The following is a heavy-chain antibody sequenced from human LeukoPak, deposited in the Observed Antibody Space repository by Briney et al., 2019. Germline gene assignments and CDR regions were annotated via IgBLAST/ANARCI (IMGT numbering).Heavy chain of an antibody. CDR2: IYYSGST. J-gene: IGHJ3*02. CDR1: GGSISSGGYY. D-gene: IGHD2-15*01. Sequence: SETLSLTCTVSGGSISSGGYYWSWIRQHPGKGLEWIGYIYYSGSTYYNPSLKSRVTISVDTSKNQFSLKLSSVTAPDTAVYYCARWDCSGGSCSYNAFDIWGQGTMVTVSS. V-gene: IGHV4-31*03. CDR3: ARWDCSGGSCSYNAFDI.